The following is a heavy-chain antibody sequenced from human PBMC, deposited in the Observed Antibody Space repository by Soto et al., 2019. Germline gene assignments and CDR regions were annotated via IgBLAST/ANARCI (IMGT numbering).Heavy chain of an antibody. CDR2: ISSSSSYI. CDR1: GFTFSSYS. D-gene: IGHD3-16*01. CDR3: ARDWGYYYYYGMDV. J-gene: IGHJ6*02. Sequence: EVQLVESGGGLVKPGGSLRLSCAASGFTFSSYSMNWVRQAPGKGLEWVSSISSSSSYIYYAESVKGRFTISRDNAKNSLYLQINSLRAEDTAFYYCARDWGYYYYYGMDVWGQGTTVTVSS. V-gene: IGHV3-21*01.